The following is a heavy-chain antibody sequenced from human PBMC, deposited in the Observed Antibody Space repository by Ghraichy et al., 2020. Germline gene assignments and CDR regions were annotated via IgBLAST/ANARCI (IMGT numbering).Heavy chain of an antibody. CDR1: GFTFSGCW. CDR3: ARDHSYGSGSYYFYYYYGMDV. Sequence: GGSLRLSCAASGFTFSGCWMSWVRQAPGKGLGWVANKKQDGSEKYYVDSVKGRFTISRDNAKNSLYLQMNSLRAEDTAVYYCARDHSYGSGSYYFYYYYGMDVWGQGTTVTVSS. V-gene: IGHV3-7*01. J-gene: IGHJ6*02. D-gene: IGHD3-10*01. CDR2: KKQDGSEK.